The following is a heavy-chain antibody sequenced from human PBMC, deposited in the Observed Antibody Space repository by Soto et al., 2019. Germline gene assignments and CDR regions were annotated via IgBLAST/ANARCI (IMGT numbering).Heavy chain of an antibody. J-gene: IGHJ4*02. CDR2: ISSSGSA. V-gene: IGHV3-11*05. CDR1: GFTFSDYF. Sequence: GSLRLSCAASGFTFSDYFMTWIRQAPGKGLQWVSYISSSGSANYADSVKGRFTTSRDNAKNSLYLQMNNLRVEDTAVYYCARDRATTVVTSPYYWGPGTLVTVSS. D-gene: IGHD4-17*01. CDR3: ARDRATTVVTSPYY.